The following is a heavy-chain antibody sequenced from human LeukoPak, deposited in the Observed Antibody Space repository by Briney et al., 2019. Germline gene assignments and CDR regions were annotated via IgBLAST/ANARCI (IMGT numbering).Heavy chain of an antibody. V-gene: IGHV3-30*04. J-gene: IGHJ4*02. CDR2: ISFDSRNK. CDR1: GFTFSTYA. CDR3: ARDIKWGQDLDY. D-gene: IGHD7-27*01. Sequence: GGSLRLSCAASGFTFSTYAMHWVRQASGRGLQWVAVISFDSRNKYHADSVKGRFTISRDNSKNTLYLQMNSLRTEDTAVYYCARDIKWGQDLDYWGQGTLVTVSS.